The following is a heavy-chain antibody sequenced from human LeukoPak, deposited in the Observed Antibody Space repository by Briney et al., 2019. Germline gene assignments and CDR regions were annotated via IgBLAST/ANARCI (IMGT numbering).Heavy chain of an antibody. CDR2: INPNSGGT. D-gene: IGHD3-22*01. J-gene: IGHJ4*02. V-gene: IGHV1-2*02. Sequence: GASVKVSCKASGYTFTGHYMHWVRQAPGQGLEWMGWINPNSGGTNYAQKFQGRVTMTRDTSISTAYMELSRLRSDDSAVYYWASLNLPDSSGYYDDWGQGTLVTVSS. CDR1: GYTFTGHY. CDR3: ASLNLPDSSGYYDD.